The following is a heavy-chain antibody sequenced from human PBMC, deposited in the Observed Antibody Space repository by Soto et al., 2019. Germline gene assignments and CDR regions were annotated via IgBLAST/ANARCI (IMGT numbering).Heavy chain of an antibody. CDR3: SRARVPAYIVY. J-gene: IGHJ4*02. CDR2: IYYSGST. CDR1: GGSISSGDYY. D-gene: IGHD2-2*01. Sequence: SETLSLTCTVSGGSISSGDYYWSWIRQPPGKGLEWIGYIYYSGSTYYNPSLKSRVTISVDTSKNQFSLKLSSVTAADTAVYYCSRARVPAYIVYWGPGTLVTVSS. V-gene: IGHV4-30-4*01.